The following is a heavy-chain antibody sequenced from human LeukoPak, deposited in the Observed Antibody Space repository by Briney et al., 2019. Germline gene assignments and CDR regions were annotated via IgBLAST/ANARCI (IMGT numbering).Heavy chain of an antibody. V-gene: IGHV3-48*04. CDR3: ARGYSYGYGY. D-gene: IGHD5-18*01. J-gene: IGHJ4*02. CDR1: GFTFSSYG. CDR2: ISSSGSTI. Sequence: GRSLRLSCAASGFTFSSYGMHWVRQAPGKGLEWTSYISSSGSTIYYADSVKGRFTISRDNAKNSLYLQMNSLRAEDTAVYYCARGYSYGYGYWGQATLVTVSS.